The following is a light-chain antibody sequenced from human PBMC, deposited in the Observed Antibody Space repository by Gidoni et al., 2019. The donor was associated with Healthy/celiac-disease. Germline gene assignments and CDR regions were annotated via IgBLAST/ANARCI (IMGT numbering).Light chain of an antibody. V-gene: IGKV3-11*01. Sequence: EIGLTQSPATLSLSPGERATLSCRASQSVSSYLAWYQQKPGQAPRLLIYDASNSATGIPARFSGSGSGTDFTLTISSLEPEDFAVYYCQQRSNWPPRITFGGGTKVEIK. J-gene: IGKJ4*01. CDR1: QSVSSY. CDR3: QQRSNWPPRIT. CDR2: DAS.